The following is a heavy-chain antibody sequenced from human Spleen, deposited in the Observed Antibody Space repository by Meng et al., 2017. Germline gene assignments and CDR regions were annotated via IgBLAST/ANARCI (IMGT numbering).Heavy chain of an antibody. D-gene: IGHD3-10*01. Sequence: GESLKISCAASGFTFSDYYMSWIRQAPGKGLEWVSYISSSGSTIYYADSVKGRFTISRDNAKNSLYLQMNSLRAEDTAVYYCARDISTMVNYYYYAMDVWGPGTTVTVSS. V-gene: IGHV3-11*04. CDR3: ARDISTMVNYYYYAMDV. CDR1: GFTFSDYY. J-gene: IGHJ6*02. CDR2: ISSSGSTI.